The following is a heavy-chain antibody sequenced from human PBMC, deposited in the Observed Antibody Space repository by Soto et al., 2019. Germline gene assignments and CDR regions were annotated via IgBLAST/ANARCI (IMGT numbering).Heavy chain of an antibody. V-gene: IGHV4-4*02. CDR3: ARICSGGSCYSATGDYHYYGMDV. D-gene: IGHD2-15*01. Sequence: SETLSLTCAVSGGSISSSNWWSWVRQPPGKGLEWIGEIYHSGSTNYNPSLKSRVTISVDKSKNKFSLNLSSVTAADTAVYYCARICSGGSCYSATGDYHYYGMDVWGQGTTVTVSS. CDR2: IYHSGST. J-gene: IGHJ6*02. CDR1: GGSISSSNW.